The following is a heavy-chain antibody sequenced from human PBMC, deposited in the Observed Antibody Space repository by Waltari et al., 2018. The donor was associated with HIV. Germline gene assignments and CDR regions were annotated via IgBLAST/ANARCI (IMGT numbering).Heavy chain of an antibody. CDR2: IKSKTDGGTT. D-gene: IGHD6-13*01. J-gene: IGHJ4*02. V-gene: IGHV3-15*01. CDR3: TTGFGSSWYRLDY. Sequence: EVQLVESGGGLEKAGGSLRLSWAASGFTLSTAWMSWVRQAPGKGMEWVGRIKSKTDGGTTDYAAPVKGRFTISRDDSKNTLYLQMNSLKTEDTAVYYCTTGFGSSWYRLDYWGQGTLVTVSS. CDR1: GFTLSTAW.